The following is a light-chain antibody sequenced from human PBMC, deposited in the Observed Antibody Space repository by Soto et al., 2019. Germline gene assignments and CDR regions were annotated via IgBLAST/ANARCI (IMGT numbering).Light chain of an antibody. CDR1: SSDVGSYNL. CDR3: CSYAGSCTHV. J-gene: IGLJ1*01. CDR2: EGS. V-gene: IGLV2-23*01. Sequence: QSVLTQPASVSGSPGQSITISCTGTSSDVGSYNLVSWYQQHPSKAPKLIIYEGSKRPSGVSYRFSGSKSGNTASLTISGLQAEDEADYYCCSYAGSCTHVFGTGTKLTVL.